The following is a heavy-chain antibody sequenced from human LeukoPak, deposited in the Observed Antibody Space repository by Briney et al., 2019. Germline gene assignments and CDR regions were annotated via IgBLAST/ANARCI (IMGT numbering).Heavy chain of an antibody. CDR1: GFTFSSYA. J-gene: IGHJ4*02. V-gene: IGHV3-30-3*01. CDR2: ISYDGSNK. CDR3: ARDYASVYYFDY. Sequence: PGGSLRLSCAASGFTFSSYAMHWVRQAPGKGLEWVAVISYDGSNKYYADSVKGRFTISRDNSKNTLYLQMNSLRAEDTAVYYCARDYASVYYFDYWGQGTLVTVSS. D-gene: IGHD3-16*01.